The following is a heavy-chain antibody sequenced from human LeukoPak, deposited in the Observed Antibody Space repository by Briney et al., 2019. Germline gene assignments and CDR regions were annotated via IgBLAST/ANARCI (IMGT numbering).Heavy chain of an antibody. V-gene: IGHV4-34*01. CDR3: VNGDSNYDY. CDR1: GGSFSGYY. J-gene: IGHJ4*02. CDR2: INHSGST. D-gene: IGHD4-17*01. Sequence: PSETLSLTCAVYGGSFSGYYWSWIRQPPGNGLEWIGEINHSGSTNYSPSLKSRVTISVDTSKNQFSLKLSSVTAADTAVYYCVNGDSNYDYWGQGTLVTVSS.